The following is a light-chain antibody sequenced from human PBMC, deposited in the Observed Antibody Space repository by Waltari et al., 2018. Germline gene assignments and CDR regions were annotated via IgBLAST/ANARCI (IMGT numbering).Light chain of an antibody. Sequence: QSALTQPASVSGSPGQSITISCTGTSSDVVPYNLFSRYQHHPGKAPKLMIYESTQRPSGVSNRFSGSKSGSTASLTISGLQAEDEADYYCCSFARSSPPVVFGGGTKLTVL. V-gene: IGLV2-23*01. CDR1: SSDVVPYNL. J-gene: IGLJ2*01. CDR3: CSFARSSPPVV. CDR2: EST.